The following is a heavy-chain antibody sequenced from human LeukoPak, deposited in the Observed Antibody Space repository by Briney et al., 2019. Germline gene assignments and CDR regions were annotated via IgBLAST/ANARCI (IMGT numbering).Heavy chain of an antibody. J-gene: IGHJ4*02. CDR1: GFTFSSYW. V-gene: IGHV3-7*03. CDR3: ANNRIAVAGTGNY. CDR2: IKQDGSEK. Sequence: GGSLRLSCAASGFTFSSYWMSWVRQAPGKGLEWVANIKQDGSEKNYVDSVKGRFTISRDNAKNSLYLQMNSLRAEDTAVYYCANNRIAVAGTGNYWGQGTLVTVSS. D-gene: IGHD6-19*01.